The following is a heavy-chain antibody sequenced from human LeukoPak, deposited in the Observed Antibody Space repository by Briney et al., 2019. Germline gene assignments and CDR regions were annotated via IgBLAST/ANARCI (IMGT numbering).Heavy chain of an antibody. CDR3: AREACREMGVMWPRLGGQDCRYDH. D-gene: IGHD3-16*01. J-gene: IGHJ4*02. CDR1: GDTFSSYA. Sequence: GASVTVSCTASGDTFSSYAINWVRQAPGQGPEWMGRITPFLGIANYPQKFQGRVTITADESTATAYMELSSLRSEDSAVYYCAREACREMGVMWPRLGGQDCRYDHWGQGTLVTVSS. CDR2: ITPFLGIA. V-gene: IGHV1-69*04.